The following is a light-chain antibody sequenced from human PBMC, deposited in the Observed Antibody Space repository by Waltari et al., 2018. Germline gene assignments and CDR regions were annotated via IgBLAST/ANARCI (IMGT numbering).Light chain of an antibody. V-gene: IGLV2-14*03. CDR3: CSDTVSGSYV. CDR2: DVT. CDR1: SSVVGDYKH. Sequence: QSDLTQPASVSGSPGQSTTISCTGPSSVVGDYKHVSWYQQHPGKAPKLLIYDVTSRPSAVSDRFSGSKSGNTASLTISGLQAEDEADYYCCSDTVSGSYVFGGGTKVTVL. J-gene: IGLJ1*01.